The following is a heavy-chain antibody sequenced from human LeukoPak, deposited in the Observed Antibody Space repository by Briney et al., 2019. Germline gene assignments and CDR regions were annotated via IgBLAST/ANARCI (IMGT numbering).Heavy chain of an antibody. J-gene: IGHJ5*02. CDR2: INHSGST. Sequence: SETLSLTCPVSGGSISSSSYYWSWIRQPPGKGLEWIGEINHSGSTNYNPSLKSRVTISVDTSKNQFSLKLSSVTAADTAVYYCAREANQDEGNTVTTSWFDPWGQGTLVTVSS. CDR1: GGSISSSSYY. CDR3: AREANQDEGNTVTTSWFDP. D-gene: IGHD4-17*01. V-gene: IGHV4-39*07.